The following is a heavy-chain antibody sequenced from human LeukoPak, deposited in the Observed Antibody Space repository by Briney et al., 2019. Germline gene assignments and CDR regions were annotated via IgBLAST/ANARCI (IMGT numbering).Heavy chain of an antibody. D-gene: IGHD3-22*01. J-gene: IGHJ4*02. CDR2: IYFTGTT. CDR1: GGSISGYY. Sequence: SETLSLTCTVSGGSISGYYWSWIRQPPGKGLEWIAYIYFTGTTNYNPSLQSGVTISVDTSKNQFSLGLTSVTAADTAVYYCARFSDHYDSSGHYLDYWGQGTLVAVSS. V-gene: IGHV4-59*08. CDR3: ARFSDHYDSSGHYLDY.